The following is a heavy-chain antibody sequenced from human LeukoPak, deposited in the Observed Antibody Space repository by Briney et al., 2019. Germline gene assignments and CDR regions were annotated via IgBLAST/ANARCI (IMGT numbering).Heavy chain of an antibody. J-gene: IGHJ4*02. V-gene: IGHV3-23*01. CDR1: GFTFSNFA. CDR3: AKDVGTTVTTSDY. CDR2: MSGSGGST. D-gene: IGHD4-17*01. Sequence: GGSLRLSCAASGFTFSNFAVSWVRQAPGRGLEWVSTMSGSGGSTYYADSVKGRFTISRDNSKNTLYLQMNSLRAEDTAVYYCAKDVGTTVTTSDYWGQGTLVTVSS.